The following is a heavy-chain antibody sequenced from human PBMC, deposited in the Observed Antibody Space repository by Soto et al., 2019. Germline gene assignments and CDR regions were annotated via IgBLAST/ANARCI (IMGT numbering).Heavy chain of an antibody. V-gene: IGHV1-18*01. CDR2: ISAYNGNT. D-gene: IGHD2-15*01. Sequence: QVQLVQSGAEVKKPGASVKVSCKASGYTFTSYGISWVRQAPGQGLEWMGWISAYNGNTNYAQKLQGRVTMTTDTYTSTAYMELSSLRSDGTAVYYSARDYRGGPEYYYYGMDVWGQGTTVPVSS. CDR3: ARDYRGGPEYYYYGMDV. J-gene: IGHJ6*02. CDR1: GYTFTSYG.